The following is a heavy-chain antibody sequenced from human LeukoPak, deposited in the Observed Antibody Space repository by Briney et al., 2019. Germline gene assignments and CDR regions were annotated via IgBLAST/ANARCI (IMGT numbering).Heavy chain of an antibody. CDR1: GFTFTNAW. D-gene: IGHD3-3*01. J-gene: IGHJ4*02. CDR2: IKTKTDGGTT. CDR3: TTDEYYDFWSGFFDY. Sequence: GGSLRLSRATSGFTFTNAWMSWVRQAPGKGLEWLGRIKTKTDGGTTDYAAPVKGRFSISRDDSKNTLYLQMNRLKTEDTAVYYCTTDEYYDFWSGFFDYWGQGTLVTVSS. V-gene: IGHV3-15*01.